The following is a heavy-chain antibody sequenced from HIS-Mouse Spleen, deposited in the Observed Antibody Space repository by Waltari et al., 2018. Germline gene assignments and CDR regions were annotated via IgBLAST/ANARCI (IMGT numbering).Heavy chain of an antibody. D-gene: IGHD4-17*01. J-gene: IGHJ4*02. Sequence: EVQLLESGGGLVQPGGSLRLPCAASGFPFSSYAMSWVRQAPGKGLEGVSAISGSGGSTYYADSVKGRFTISRDNSKNTLYLQMNSLRAEDTAVYYCAKTLVRSRDFDYWGQGTLVTVSS. CDR2: ISGSGGST. CDR3: AKTLVRSRDFDY. CDR1: GFPFSSYA. V-gene: IGHV3-23*01.